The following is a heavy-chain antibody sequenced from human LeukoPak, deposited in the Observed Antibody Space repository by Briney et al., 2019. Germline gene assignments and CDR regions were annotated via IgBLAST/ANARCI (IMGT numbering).Heavy chain of an antibody. V-gene: IGHV4-34*01. CDR1: GGSFSGYN. CDR2: INHGGST. Sequence: PSETLSLTCAVYGGSFSGYNWNWIRQPPGKGLEWIGEINHGGSTNYNPSLKSRVTISVDTSKNQFSLKLSSVTAADTAVYYCARDRPRLRGYSYGYYYYMDVWGKGTTVTVS. J-gene: IGHJ6*03. CDR3: ARDRPRLRGYSYGYYYYMDV. D-gene: IGHD5-18*01.